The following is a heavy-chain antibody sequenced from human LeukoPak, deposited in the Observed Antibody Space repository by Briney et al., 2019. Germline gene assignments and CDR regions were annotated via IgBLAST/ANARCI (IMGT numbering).Heavy chain of an antibody. CDR1: GFTFSSYA. J-gene: IGHJ4*02. CDR2: ISYDGSNK. D-gene: IGHD4-17*01. Sequence: GGSLRLSCAASGFTFSSYAMHWVRQAPGKGLEWVAVISYDGSNKYYADSVKGRFTISRGNSKNTLYLQMNSLRAEDTAVYYCAKDNGDYSGWGQGTLVTVSS. CDR3: AKDNGDYSG. V-gene: IGHV3-30*04.